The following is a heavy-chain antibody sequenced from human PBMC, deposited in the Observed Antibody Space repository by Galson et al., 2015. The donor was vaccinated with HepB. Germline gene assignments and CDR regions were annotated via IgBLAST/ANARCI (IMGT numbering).Heavy chain of an antibody. CDR1: YCAFIGDD. CDR2: ISSRGERT. Sequence: STMPPCAAVYCAFIGDDFRSCRRPPGKGREWVSAISSRGERTFYAASVEGRVTISRDNSKNTLYLDMNTLSAADTAVYYCAKEGGSARISWFDPWGQGTLVTVSS. D-gene: IGHD2-15*01. J-gene: IGHJ5*02. CDR3: AKEGGSARISWFDP. V-gene: IGHV3-23*01.